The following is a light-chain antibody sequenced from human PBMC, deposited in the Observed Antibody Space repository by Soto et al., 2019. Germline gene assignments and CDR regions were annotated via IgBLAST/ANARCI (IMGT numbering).Light chain of an antibody. CDR3: HQYGTSLT. Sequence: EIVLTQSPGTLSLSPGERATLSCRASQSVTSNYLAWYQHKPGQAPMCLIYGAAIRSTGIPDRFSGSGSGTDFTLIISRLEPEDFAVYYCHQYGTSLTFGQGTKLEIK. CDR2: GAA. V-gene: IGKV3-20*01. CDR1: QSVTSNY. J-gene: IGKJ2*01.